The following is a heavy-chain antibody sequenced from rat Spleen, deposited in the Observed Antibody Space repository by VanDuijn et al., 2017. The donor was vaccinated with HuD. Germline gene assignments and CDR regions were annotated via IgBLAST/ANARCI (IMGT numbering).Heavy chain of an antibody. CDR3: TRSPYNNYVMDA. Sequence: QVQLKESGPGLVQPSQTLSLTCTVSGFSLTSYNVHWVRQPPGKGLEWMGRMRYDGDTYYNSALKSRLSISRDTSKNQVFLKLNSLQTDDTAIYYCTRSPYNNYVMDAWGQGASVTVSS. J-gene: IGHJ4*01. D-gene: IGHD1-10*01. CDR2: MRYDGDT. CDR1: GFSLTSYN. V-gene: IGHV2-63*01.